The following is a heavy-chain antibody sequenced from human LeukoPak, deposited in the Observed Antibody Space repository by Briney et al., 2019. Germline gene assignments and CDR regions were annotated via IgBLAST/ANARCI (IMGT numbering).Heavy chain of an antibody. CDR3: AKDRVGYCSSTSCLWPVDY. D-gene: IGHD2-2*01. V-gene: IGHV3-23*01. CDR2: ISGSGGST. CDR1: GFTFSSYA. J-gene: IGHJ4*02. Sequence: PGGSLRLSCAASGFTFSSYAMSWVRQAPGKGLEWVSAISGSGGSTYYAESVKGRFTISRDNSKNTLYLQMNSLRAEDTAVYYCAKDRVGYCSSTSCLWPVDYWGQGTLVTVSS.